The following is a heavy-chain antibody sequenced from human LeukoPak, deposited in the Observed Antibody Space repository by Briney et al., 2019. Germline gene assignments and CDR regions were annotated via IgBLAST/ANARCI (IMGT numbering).Heavy chain of an antibody. CDR2: TSGSGRST. V-gene: IGHV3-23*01. D-gene: IGHD5-24*01. CDR3: TTDQAGDGYNLHYGMDV. CDR1: GFTFRSYA. Sequence: GGSLRLSCAASGFTFRSYAMSWVRQAPGKGLEWVSGTSGSGRSTNYAAPVKGRFIISRDNSKNMLYLQMNSLRAEDTAVYYCTTDQAGDGYNLHYGMDVWGQGTTVTVSS. J-gene: IGHJ6*02.